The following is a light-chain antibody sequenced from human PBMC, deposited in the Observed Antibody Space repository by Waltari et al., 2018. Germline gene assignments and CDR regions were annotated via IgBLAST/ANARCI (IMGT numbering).Light chain of an antibody. Sequence: QLVLTQSPSASASLGASVKLTCTLSSGHSSNIIAWHQQQPEKGPRYLMKVNGDGSHTKGDEIPDRFSGSSSGAERYLTISSVQSEDEADYYCQTGGHGTWVFGGGTKLTVL. CDR3: QTGGHGTWV. V-gene: IGLV4-69*01. CDR1: SGHSSNI. J-gene: IGLJ3*02. CDR2: VNGDGSH.